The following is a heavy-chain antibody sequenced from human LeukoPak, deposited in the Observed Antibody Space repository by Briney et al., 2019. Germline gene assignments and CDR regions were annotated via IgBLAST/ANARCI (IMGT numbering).Heavy chain of an antibody. CDR1: GFTFSSYW. D-gene: IGHD1-1*01. V-gene: IGHV3-74*01. CDR2: INSDGSST. Sequence: PGGSLRLSCAASGFTFSSYWMHWVRQAPGKGLVWVSRINSDGSSTSYADSVKGRFTISRDNAKNSLYLQVNSLRAEDTAVYYCARGTGTTAYFDYWGQGTQVTVSS. J-gene: IGHJ4*02. CDR3: ARGTGTTAYFDY.